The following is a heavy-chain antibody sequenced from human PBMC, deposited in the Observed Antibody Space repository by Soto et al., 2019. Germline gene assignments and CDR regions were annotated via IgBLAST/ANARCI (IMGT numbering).Heavy chain of an antibody. CDR3: AREGYSSGYYFYYGMDV. CDR2: IYYSGST. Sequence: PSQPLSLTCTVADGSSSSYYWSWIVQPPGKGLEWIGYIYYSGSTNYNPSLKSRVTISVDTSKNQFSLKLSSVTAADTAVYYCAREGYSSGYYFYYGMDVWGQGTTVTASS. V-gene: IGHV4-59*01. CDR1: DGSSSSYY. J-gene: IGHJ6*02. D-gene: IGHD3-22*01.